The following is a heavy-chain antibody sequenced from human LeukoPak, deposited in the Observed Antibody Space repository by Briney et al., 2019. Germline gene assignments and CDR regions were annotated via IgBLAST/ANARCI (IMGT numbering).Heavy chain of an antibody. CDR2: IYSDGST. D-gene: IGHD1-26*01. J-gene: IGHJ5*02. V-gene: IGHV3-66*02. Sequence: GGSLRLSCAASGFAVSTNDLSWVRQAPGKGLEWVPVIYSDGSTYYTDSVTGRFTISRDNSKNTLYLQINSLRPKDPAVYYCARDQRSESYYPWGWFDPWGQGTLVTVSS. CDR3: ARDQRSESYYPWGWFDP. CDR1: GFAVSTND.